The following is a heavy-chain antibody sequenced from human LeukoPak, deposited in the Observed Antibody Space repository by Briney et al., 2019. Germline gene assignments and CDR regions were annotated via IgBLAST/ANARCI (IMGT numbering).Heavy chain of an antibody. Sequence: PGGSLRLSCAASGFTFSSYSMNWVRQAPGKGLEWVSSISSSSSYIHYADSVKGRFTISRDNSKNTLYLQMNSLRAEDTAVYYCAKPYSSGFWGMDVWGQGTTVTVSS. CDR2: ISSSSSYI. CDR1: GFTFSSYS. V-gene: IGHV3-21*04. CDR3: AKPYSSGFWGMDV. J-gene: IGHJ6*02. D-gene: IGHD6-19*01.